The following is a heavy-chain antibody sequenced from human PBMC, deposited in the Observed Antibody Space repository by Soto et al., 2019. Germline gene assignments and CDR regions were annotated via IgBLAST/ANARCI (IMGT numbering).Heavy chain of an antibody. J-gene: IGHJ6*02. Sequence: ASGKVSCKASGYIFTGYHIHWVRQAPGRGLEWMGWINPNNGDTEYAQNFQGRVTMTRDTSFNLVYMEMSGLMSDDTAVYYCARDARGTRGFDEMDIWGQGTTVTVSS. V-gene: IGHV1-2*02. CDR1: GYIFTGYH. D-gene: IGHD3-9*01. CDR2: INPNNGDT. CDR3: ARDARGTRGFDEMDI.